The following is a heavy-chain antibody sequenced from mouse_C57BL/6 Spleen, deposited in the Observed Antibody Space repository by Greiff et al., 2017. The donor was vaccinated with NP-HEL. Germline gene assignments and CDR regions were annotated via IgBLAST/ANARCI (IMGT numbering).Heavy chain of an antibody. CDR2: ISYDGSN. CDR1: GYSITSGYY. J-gene: IGHJ4*01. V-gene: IGHV3-6*01. Sequence: EVKLVESGPGLVKPSQSLSLTCSVTGYSITSGYYWNWIRQFPGNKLEWMGYISYDGSNNYNPSLKNRISITRDTSKNQFFLKLNSVTTEDTATYYCAREKYYSNYLYYAMDYWGQGTSVTVSS. D-gene: IGHD2-5*01. CDR3: AREKYYSNYLYYAMDY.